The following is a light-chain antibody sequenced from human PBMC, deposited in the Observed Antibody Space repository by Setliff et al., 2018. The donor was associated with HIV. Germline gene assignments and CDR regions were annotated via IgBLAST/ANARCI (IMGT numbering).Light chain of an antibody. Sequence: QSALAQPASVSGSPGQSITISCTGTSSDIGRYNLVSWYQQYPGKAPKLMIYQATKRPSGVSNRFSGSKSGNTASPTISGLQAEDEADYYCCSNTGSNTYVFGSGTKVTVL. V-gene: IGLV2-23*01. CDR3: CSNTGSNTYV. J-gene: IGLJ1*01. CDR1: SSDIGRYNL. CDR2: QAT.